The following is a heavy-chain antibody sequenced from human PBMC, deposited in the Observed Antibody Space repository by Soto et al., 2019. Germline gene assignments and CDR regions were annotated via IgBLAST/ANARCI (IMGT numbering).Heavy chain of an antibody. D-gene: IGHD6-13*01. CDR3: ARGQRLTADGPHFDC. CDR2: IWFNGSRK. V-gene: IGHV3-33*01. CDR1: GFIFSNYA. J-gene: IGHJ4*02. Sequence: QVQLVESGGGVVQPGRSLRLSCEASGFIFSNYAMHWVRRAPGKGLEWVTVIWFNGSRKYYADSVKGRFTISRDNSKNTLYLQMDSLRAEDTAVYYCARGQRLTADGPHFDCWGQGTLVTVSS.